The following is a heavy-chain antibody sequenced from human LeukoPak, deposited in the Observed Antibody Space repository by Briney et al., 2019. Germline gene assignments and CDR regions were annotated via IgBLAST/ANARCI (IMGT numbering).Heavy chain of an antibody. CDR1: GGSITTNNYY. CDR3: ARDGYYDILTGYYNPV. D-gene: IGHD3-9*01. V-gene: IGHV4-61*01. J-gene: IGHJ4*02. CDR2: IYYSGST. Sequence: SETLSLTCTVSGGSITTNNYYWSWIRQPPGKGLEWIGYIYYSGSTNYNSSLKSRVTISVDTSKNQFSLKLSSVTAADTAVYYCARDGYYDILTGYYNPVWGQGTLVTVSS.